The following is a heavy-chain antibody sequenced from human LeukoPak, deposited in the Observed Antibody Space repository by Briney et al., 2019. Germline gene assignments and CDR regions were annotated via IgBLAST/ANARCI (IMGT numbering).Heavy chain of an antibody. CDR2: ISGSGGST. CDR3: ARDTHSGYSSSWYGWAFDY. V-gene: IGHV3-23*01. CDR1: GFTFTSYA. Sequence: GGSLRLSCAASGFTFTSYAMSWVRQAPGQGLEWVSGISGSGGSTYYADSVKGRFTISRDDSKNTLYLQMNSLRAEDTAVYYCARDTHSGYSSSWYGWAFDYWGQGTLVTVSS. J-gene: IGHJ4*02. D-gene: IGHD6-13*01.